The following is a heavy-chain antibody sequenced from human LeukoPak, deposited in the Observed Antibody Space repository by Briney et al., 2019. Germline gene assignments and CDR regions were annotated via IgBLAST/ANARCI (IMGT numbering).Heavy chain of an antibody. J-gene: IGHJ3*02. D-gene: IGHD3-22*01. Sequence: GASVKVSCKASGYTFTSYGISWVRQAPGQGLEWMGWISAYNGNTNYAQKLQGRVTMTTDTSTSTAYMELRSLRSDDTAVYYCARPNYYDSSGYSNAFDIWGQGTMVTVSS. CDR3: ARPNYYDSSGYSNAFDI. V-gene: IGHV1-18*01. CDR2: ISAYNGNT. CDR1: GYTFTSYG.